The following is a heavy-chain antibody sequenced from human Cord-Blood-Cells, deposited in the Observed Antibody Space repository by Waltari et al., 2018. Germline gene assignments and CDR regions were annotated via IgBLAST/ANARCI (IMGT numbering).Heavy chain of an antibody. V-gene: IGHV5-51*01. J-gene: IGHJ6*03. Sequence: EVQLVQSGAEVKKPGESLKISCKGSGYSFTSYWIGWVRQMPGKGLEWMGIIYPGDSDTRYSPSFQGQVTISADKSISTAYLQWSSLKASDTAMYYCVRQRVAARPPNYYYYYMDVWGKGTTVTVSS. CDR1: GYSFTSYW. D-gene: IGHD6-6*01. CDR3: VRQRVAARPPNYYYYYMDV. CDR2: IYPGDSDT.